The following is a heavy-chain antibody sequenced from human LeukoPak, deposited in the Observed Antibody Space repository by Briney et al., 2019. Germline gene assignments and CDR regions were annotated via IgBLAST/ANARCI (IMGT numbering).Heavy chain of an antibody. J-gene: IGHJ4*02. V-gene: IGHV1-2*06. CDR3: ARSGIRTDSSSWAIDY. CDR1: GYTFTGCY. D-gene: IGHD6-13*01. CDR2: INPNSGGT. Sequence: ASVKVSCKASGYTFTGCYMHWVRQAPGQGLEWMGRINPNSGGTNYAQKFQGRVTMTRDTSISTAYMELSRLRSDDTAVYYCARSGIRTDSSSWAIDYWGQGTLVTVSS.